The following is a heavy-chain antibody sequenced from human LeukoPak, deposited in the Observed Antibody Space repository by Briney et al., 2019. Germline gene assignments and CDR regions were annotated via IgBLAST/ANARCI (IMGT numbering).Heavy chain of an antibody. D-gene: IGHD3-3*01. CDR1: GGTFSSYA. CDR2: MNPNSGNT. Sequence: GASVKVSCKASGGTFSSYAISWVRQAPGQGLEWMGWMNPNSGNTGYAQKFQGRVTMTRNTSISTAYMELSSLRSEDTAVYYCARVERFLEWLSPRGMDVWGQGTTVTVSS. V-gene: IGHV1-8*02. J-gene: IGHJ6*02. CDR3: ARVERFLEWLSPRGMDV.